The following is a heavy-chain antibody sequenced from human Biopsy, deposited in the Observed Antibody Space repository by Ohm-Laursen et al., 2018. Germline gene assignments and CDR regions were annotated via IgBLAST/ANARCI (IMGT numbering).Heavy chain of an antibody. CDR3: ATAAYAPPYFDL. CDR2: ITGGGNYI. V-gene: IGHV3-21*06. Sequence: GSLRLSCAAFGVTLSGYAMNWVRQAPGKGLEWVSSITGGGNYINYADSVRGRFTISRDNSKNSVYLVMSSLRAEDTAVCFCATAAYAPPYFDLWGRGTVVTVSS. D-gene: IGHD4-17*01. J-gene: IGHJ4*02. CDR1: GVTLSGYA.